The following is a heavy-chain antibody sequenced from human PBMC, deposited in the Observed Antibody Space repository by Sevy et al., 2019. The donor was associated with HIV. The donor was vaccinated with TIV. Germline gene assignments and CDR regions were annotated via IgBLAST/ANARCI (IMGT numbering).Heavy chain of an antibody. D-gene: IGHD3-3*01. CDR2: IYYSGST. J-gene: IGHJ6*03. V-gene: IGHV4-39*01. Sequence: SETLSLTCTVSGGSISSSSYYWGWIRQPPGKGLEWIGSIYYSGSTYYNASLKSCVTISVDTSKKQFSLKLSSVTAAGTAVYYCAGLYPGRPNDFWSGYYYYMDVWGKGTTVTVSS. CDR3: AGLYPGRPNDFWSGYYYYMDV. CDR1: GGSISSSSYY.